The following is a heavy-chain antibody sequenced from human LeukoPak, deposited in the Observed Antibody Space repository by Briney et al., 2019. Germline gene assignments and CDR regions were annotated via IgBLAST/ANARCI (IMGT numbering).Heavy chain of an antibody. CDR1: GYTFTDYF. J-gene: IGHJ4*02. D-gene: IGHD3-22*01. Sequence: ASVKVSCKASGYTFTDYFIHWVRQAPGQGLEWMGRVSPNSLGTHYAQKFQGRVTMTTDTSTNTAYMELRSLRSDDTAVYYCYVNYDSSGRNSDYWGQGTLVTVSS. CDR3: YVNYDSSGRNSDY. V-gene: IGHV1-2*06. CDR2: VSPNSLGT.